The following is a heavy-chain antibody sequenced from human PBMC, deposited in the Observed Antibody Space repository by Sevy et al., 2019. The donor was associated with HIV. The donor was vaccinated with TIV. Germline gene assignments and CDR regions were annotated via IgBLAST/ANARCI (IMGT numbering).Heavy chain of an antibody. J-gene: IGHJ4*02. CDR2: IYWDDDK. CDR1: GFSFSTSGVG. CDR3: AHRRSKGITITEFDY. V-gene: IGHV2-5*02. Sequence: SGPTLVNPTQTLTLTCTFSGFSFSTSGVGVGWIRQPPGKALEWLALIYWDDDKRYSPSLKSRLTITKDTSKDQVVLKIANMDPVDTGTYYCAHRRSKGITITEFDYWGQGTLVTVSS. D-gene: IGHD3-9*01.